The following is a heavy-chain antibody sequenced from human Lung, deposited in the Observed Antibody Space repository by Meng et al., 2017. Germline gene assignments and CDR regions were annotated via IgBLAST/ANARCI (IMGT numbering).Heavy chain of an antibody. Sequence: QGRLVQVGAEVKKPGASVKVSCKASGYTFRDYWLHWVRRAPGQGLEWMGRINPKSGDTHYAQRFQGRVTMTGDTSISTAYMELSGLRSDDTAMYYCARDEDISAAGKLFGDYWGQGTLVTVSS. J-gene: IGHJ4*02. V-gene: IGHV1-2*06. CDR2: INPKSGDT. CDR3: ARDEDISAAGKLFGDY. D-gene: IGHD6-13*01. CDR1: GYTFRDYW.